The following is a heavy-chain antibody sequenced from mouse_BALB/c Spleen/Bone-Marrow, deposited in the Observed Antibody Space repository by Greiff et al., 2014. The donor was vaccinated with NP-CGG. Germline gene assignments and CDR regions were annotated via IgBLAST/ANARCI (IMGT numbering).Heavy chain of an antibody. V-gene: IGHV5-6-2*01. Sequence: DVMLVESGGGLVKLGGSLKLSCAASGFTFSSYYMSWVRQTPEKRLVLVAAINSNGGSTYYPDTVKGRFTISRDNAKNTLYLQMSSLKSEDTALYYCARHGGYGNYFDYWGQGTTLTVSS. CDR3: ARHGGYGNYFDY. J-gene: IGHJ2*01. CDR1: GFTFSSYY. D-gene: IGHD2-10*02. CDR2: INSNGGST.